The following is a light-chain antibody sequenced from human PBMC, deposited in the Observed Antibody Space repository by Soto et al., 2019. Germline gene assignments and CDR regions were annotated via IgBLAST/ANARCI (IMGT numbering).Light chain of an antibody. V-gene: IGLV2-14*01. CDR1: SSDVGNYKY. CDR3: SSFRVSHLYG. J-gene: IGLJ1*01. Sequence: QSVLTQPASVSGSPGQSIAISCTGTSSDVGNYKYVSWYQQHPGKAPKLMIYEVSNRPSGVSNRFSGSKSGNTASLTISGLQAEDESDYYCSSFRVSHLYGFGTGTKVT. CDR2: EVS.